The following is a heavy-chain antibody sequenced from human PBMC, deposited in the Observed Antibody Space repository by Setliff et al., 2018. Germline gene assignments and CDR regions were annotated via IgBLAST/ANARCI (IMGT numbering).Heavy chain of an antibody. J-gene: IGHJ4*02. Sequence: TGGSLRLSCAASGITFRTYSLNWVRQAPGRGLEWISFISSDSCTTYYADSVKGRFTISRDNAKNTLDLQMNSLRAEDSAMYYCTRGTFSDFWSGDYYDYWGQGTLVTVSS. V-gene: IGHV3-48*01. CDR1: GITFRTYS. CDR3: TRGTFSDFWSGDYYDY. CDR2: ISSDSCTT. D-gene: IGHD3-3*01.